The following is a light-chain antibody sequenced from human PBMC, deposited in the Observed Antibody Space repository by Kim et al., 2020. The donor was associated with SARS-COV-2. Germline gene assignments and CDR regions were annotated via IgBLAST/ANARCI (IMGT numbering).Light chain of an antibody. Sequence: SSELTQDPAVSVALGQTVRITCQGDSLRTYYASWYQQKPGQAPVLVIYGKSYRPSGIPDRFSGSSSGNTASLTITGAQAEDEADYYCNSRDSSGYLFVLGTGTKVTVL. J-gene: IGLJ1*01. CDR2: GKS. CDR3: NSRDSSGYLFV. V-gene: IGLV3-19*01. CDR1: SLRTYY.